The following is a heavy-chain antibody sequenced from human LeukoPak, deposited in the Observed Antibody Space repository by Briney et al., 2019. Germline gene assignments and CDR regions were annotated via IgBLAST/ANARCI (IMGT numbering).Heavy chain of an antibody. Sequence: PSETLSLTCVVSGYSITNGDYWGWIRQSPGKGLEWIGSIYNSASTHYNPSLKSRVTILVDTSKNEFSLKMTSVTAAGTAMYYCARNSTSGFFDYWGQGTLATVSS. CDR2: IYNSAST. D-gene: IGHD2/OR15-2a*01. J-gene: IGHJ4*02. CDR1: GYSITNGDY. V-gene: IGHV4-38-2*01. CDR3: ARNSTSGFFDY.